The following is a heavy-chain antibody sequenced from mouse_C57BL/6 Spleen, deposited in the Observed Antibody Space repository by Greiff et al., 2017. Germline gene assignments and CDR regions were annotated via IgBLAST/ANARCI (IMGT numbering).Heavy chain of an antibody. CDR2: INPSNGGT. CDR1: GYTFTSYW. CDR3: AREGGSHWYFDV. V-gene: IGHV1-53*01. J-gene: IGHJ1*03. Sequence: QVQLQQPGTELVKPGASVKLSCKASGYTFTSYWMHWVKQRPGRGLEWIGNINPSNGGTNYNEKFKSKATLTVDKSSSTAYMQLSSLTSEDSAVYYCAREGGSHWYFDVWGTGTTVTVSS.